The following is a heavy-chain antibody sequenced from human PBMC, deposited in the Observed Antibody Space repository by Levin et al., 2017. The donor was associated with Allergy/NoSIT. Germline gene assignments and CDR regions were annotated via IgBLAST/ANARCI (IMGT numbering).Heavy chain of an antibody. D-gene: IGHD3-22*01. V-gene: IGHV3-7*01. CDR3: ARDQPYYDSRGAIDY. J-gene: IGHJ4*02. CDR1: GFTFSIYW. CDR2: IKQDGSEK. Sequence: PGGSLRLSCAASGFTFSIYWMTWVRQAPGKGLEWVANIKQDGSEKYYVDSVKGRFTISRDSAKNSLYLQMNSLRAEDTAVYYCARDQPYYDSRGAIDYWGQGALVTVSS.